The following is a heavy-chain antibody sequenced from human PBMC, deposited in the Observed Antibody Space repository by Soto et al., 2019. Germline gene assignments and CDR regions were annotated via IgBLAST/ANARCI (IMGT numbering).Heavy chain of an antibody. J-gene: IGHJ6*02. D-gene: IGHD3-9*01. V-gene: IGHV3-30-3*01. CDR2: ISYDGSNK. CDR1: GFTFSSYA. CDR3: ARVGDIGYFDWLPDPLYYYCGMDV. Sequence: QVQLVESGGGVVQPGRSLRLSCAASGFTFSSYAMHWVRQAPGKGLEWVAVISYDGSNKYYADSVKGQFTISRDNSKNTLYLQMNSLRAEDTAVYYCARVGDIGYFDWLPDPLYYYCGMDVWGQGTTVTVSS.